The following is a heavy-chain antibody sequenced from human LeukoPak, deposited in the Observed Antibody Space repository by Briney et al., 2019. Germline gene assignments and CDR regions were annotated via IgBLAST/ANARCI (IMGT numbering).Heavy chain of an antibody. D-gene: IGHD5-12*01. Sequence: LGGSLRLSCAASGFSFSSYEMNWVRQAPGKGLEWVSYIGSTTNSIYYADSVKGRFTISRDNAKKSLHLQMNSLRAEDTAVYYCARDEYSGLYYYMDVWGKGPRSPSP. V-gene: IGHV3-48*03. CDR1: GFSFSSYE. CDR3: ARDEYSGLYYYMDV. CDR2: IGSTTNSI. J-gene: IGHJ6*03.